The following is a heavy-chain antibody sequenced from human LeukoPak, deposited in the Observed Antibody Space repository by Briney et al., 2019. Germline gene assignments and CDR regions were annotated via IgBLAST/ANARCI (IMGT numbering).Heavy chain of an antibody. J-gene: IGHJ4*02. CDR1: GYTFTSYG. Sequence: ASVKVSCKASGYTFTSYGISWVRQAPGQGLEWMGWISTYNADTDYAQNLQGRVTMTTDTSTSTAYMELRSLRSDDTAVYYCAREAGNEFDYWGQGTLVTVSS. D-gene: IGHD1-1*01. CDR3: AREAGNEFDY. CDR2: ISTYNADT. V-gene: IGHV1-18*01.